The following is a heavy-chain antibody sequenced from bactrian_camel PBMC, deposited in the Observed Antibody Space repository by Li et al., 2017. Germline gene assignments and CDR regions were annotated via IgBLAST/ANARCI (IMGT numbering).Heavy chain of an antibody. Sequence: HVQLVESGGGSVQAGGSLRLSCVVSGYTHSSYCMGWFRQPPGKEREGVATLDSDGSTYYADSVKGRFTISQDKAQNTVYLQMNGLKPEDTAVYYCAPEWISGCDAGLGQGTQVTVS. CDR2: LDSDGST. V-gene: IGHV3S53*01. J-gene: IGHJ4*01. CDR1: GYTHSSYC. D-gene: IGHD3*01.